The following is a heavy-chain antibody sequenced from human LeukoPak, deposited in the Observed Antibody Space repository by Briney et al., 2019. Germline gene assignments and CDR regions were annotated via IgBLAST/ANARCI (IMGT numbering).Heavy chain of an antibody. CDR2: ISGYNGDT. CDR3: ARRCHYDILTGYSYTTFGY. D-gene: IGHD3-9*01. CDR1: GYTFTSYG. V-gene: IGHV1-18*01. Sequence: ASVKVSCKASGYTFTSYGISWVQQAPGQGLEWMGWISGYNGDTNNARKFQGRVTMTTDTSTSTAYMELRSLRSDDTALYYCARRCHYDILTGYSYTTFGYRGQGTLVTVSS. J-gene: IGHJ4*02.